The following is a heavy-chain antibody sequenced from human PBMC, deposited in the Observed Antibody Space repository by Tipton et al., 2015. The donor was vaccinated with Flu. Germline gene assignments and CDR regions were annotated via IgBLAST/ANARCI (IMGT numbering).Heavy chain of an antibody. CDR3: AGRRRDGYNLGVFDY. J-gene: IGHJ4*02. Sequence: GLVKPSETLSLTCTVSGGSISNYYWSWIRQSPGKGLEWIGYIEYSGTSYYNPSLESRVTISIDTTKKQFSLKLASVTAADTAIYYCAGRRRDGYNLGVFDYWGQGTLVTVSS. V-gene: IGHV4-59*08. CDR2: IEYSGTS. CDR1: GGSISNYY. D-gene: IGHD5-24*01.